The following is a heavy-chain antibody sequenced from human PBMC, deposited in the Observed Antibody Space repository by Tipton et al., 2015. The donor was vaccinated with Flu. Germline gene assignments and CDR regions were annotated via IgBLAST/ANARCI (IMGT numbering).Heavy chain of an antibody. J-gene: IGHJ6*02. CDR1: GGSISSYY. V-gene: IGHV4-59*08. CDR2: IYYSGST. CDR3: ARVGGYYSGMDV. D-gene: IGHD3-10*01. Sequence: LRLSCTVSGGSISSYYWSWIRQPPGKGLEWIGYIYYSGSTNYNPSLKSRVTISVDTSKNQFSLKLSSVTAADTAVYYCARVGGYYSGMDVWGQGTTVTVSS.